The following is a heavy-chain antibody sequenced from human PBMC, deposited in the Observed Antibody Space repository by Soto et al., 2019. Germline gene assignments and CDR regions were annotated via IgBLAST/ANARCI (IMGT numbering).Heavy chain of an antibody. CDR3: AREGYSSVAY. CDR2: IIPILGIA. V-gene: IGHV1-69*08. J-gene: IGHJ4*02. CDR1: GGTFSSYT. D-gene: IGHD6-25*01. Sequence: QVQLVQSGAEVKKPGSSVKVSCKASGGTFSSYTISWVRQAPGQGLEWMGRIIPILGIANYAQKFQGRVTITGDQATSTAYMELSSLRSEDTAVYYCAREGYSSVAYWGQGTLVTVSS.